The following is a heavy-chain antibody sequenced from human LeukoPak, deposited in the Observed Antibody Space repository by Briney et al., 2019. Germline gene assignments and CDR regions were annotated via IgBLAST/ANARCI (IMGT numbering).Heavy chain of an antibody. CDR2: ITSGSNTI. CDR1: GFTFGSYS. V-gene: IGHV3-48*01. Sequence: PGGSLRLSCAASGFTFGSYSMNWVRQAPGQGLEWISYITSGSNTIYYADSVKGRFTISRDNAKNSLYHQKNNRRTEDKAVYYCAREDGVVITVVYYYYMDVWGKGTTVTVSS. CDR3: AREDGVVITVVYYYYMDV. D-gene: IGHD3-3*01. J-gene: IGHJ6*03.